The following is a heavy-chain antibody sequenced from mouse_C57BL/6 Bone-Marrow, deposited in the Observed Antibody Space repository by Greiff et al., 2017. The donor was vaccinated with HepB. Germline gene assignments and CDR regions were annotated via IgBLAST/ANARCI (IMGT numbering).Heavy chain of an antibody. D-gene: IGHD2-4*01. Sequence: QVTLKESGPELVKPGASVKISCKASGYAFSSSWMNWVKQRPGKGLEWIGRIYPGDGDTNYNGKFKGKATLTADKSSSTAYMQLSSLTSEDSAVYFCAGDYGGFAYWGQGTLVTVSA. CDR1: GYAFSSSW. CDR3: AGDYGGFAY. J-gene: IGHJ3*01. V-gene: IGHV1-82*01. CDR2: IYPGDGDT.